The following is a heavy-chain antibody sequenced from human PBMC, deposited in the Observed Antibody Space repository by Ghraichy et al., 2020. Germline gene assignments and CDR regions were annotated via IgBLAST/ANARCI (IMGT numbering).Heavy chain of an antibody. CDR2: IYYSGST. CDR3: ARDHSTGGWYYGMDV. Sequence: SETLSLTCTVSGASISSYYCSWIRQPPGKGLEWIGYIYYSGSTNYNPSLKSRVTISVDTSKNQFSLKLSSVTAAATAVYYCARDHSTGGWYYGMDVWGQGTTVTVS. J-gene: IGHJ6*02. CDR1: GASISSYY. D-gene: IGHD6-19*01. V-gene: IGHV4-59*01.